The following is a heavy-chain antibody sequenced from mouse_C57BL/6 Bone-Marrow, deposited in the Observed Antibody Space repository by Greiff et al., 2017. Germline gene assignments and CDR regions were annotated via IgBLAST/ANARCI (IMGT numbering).Heavy chain of an antibody. CDR3: ARDHSTFDY. Sequence: EVKVVESGGGLVKPGGSLKLSCAASGFTFSSYAMSWVRQTPEKRLEWVATISDGGSYTYYPDNVKGRFTISRDNAKNNLYLQMSHLKSEDTAMYYCARDHSTFDYWGQGTTLTVSS. CDR1: GFTFSSYA. J-gene: IGHJ2*01. CDR2: ISDGGSYT. V-gene: IGHV5-4*01. D-gene: IGHD2-5*01.